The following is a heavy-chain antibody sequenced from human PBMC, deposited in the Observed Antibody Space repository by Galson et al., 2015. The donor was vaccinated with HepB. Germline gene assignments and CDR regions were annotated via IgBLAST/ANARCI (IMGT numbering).Heavy chain of an antibody. D-gene: IGHD2-15*01. J-gene: IGHJ4*02. CDR2: ISAYNGNT. V-gene: IGHV1-18*01. CDR3: ARDEAPCSGGSCYSYY. Sequence: SVKVSCKASGYTFTSYGISWVRQAPGQGLEWMGWISAYNGNTNYAQKLQGRVTMTTDASTSTAYMELRSLRSDDTAVYYCARDEAPCSGGSCYSYYWGQGTLVTVSS. CDR1: GYTFTSYG.